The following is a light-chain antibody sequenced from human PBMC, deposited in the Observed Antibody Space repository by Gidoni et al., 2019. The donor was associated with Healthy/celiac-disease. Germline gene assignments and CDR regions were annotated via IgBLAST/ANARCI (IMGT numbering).Light chain of an antibody. V-gene: IGKV4-1*01. CDR2: WAS. Sequence: DIVMTQSPDSLAVSLGERATINCKSSQSVLYSSNNKNYLAWYQQKPGQSPKLLTYWASTRESGVPDRFSGSGSGTDFTLTISSLQAEDVAVYYCQQYYSTPHTFGPGTKVDIK. CDR1: QSVLYSSNNKNY. J-gene: IGKJ3*01. CDR3: QQYYSTPHT.